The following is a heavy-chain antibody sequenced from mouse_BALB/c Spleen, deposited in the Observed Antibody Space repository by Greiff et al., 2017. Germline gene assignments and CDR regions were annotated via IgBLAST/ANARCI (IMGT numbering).Heavy chain of an antibody. Sequence: VQLQQSGAELMKPGASVKISCKATGYTFSSYWIEWVKQRPGHGLEWIGEILPGSGSTNYNEKFKGKATFTADTSSNTAYMQLSSLTSEDSAVYYCARGNLITAMDDWGQGTSVTVSS. V-gene: IGHV1-9*01. CDR3: ARGNLITAMDD. CDR1: GYTFSSYW. CDR2: ILPGSGST. J-gene: IGHJ4*01. D-gene: IGHD1-2*01.